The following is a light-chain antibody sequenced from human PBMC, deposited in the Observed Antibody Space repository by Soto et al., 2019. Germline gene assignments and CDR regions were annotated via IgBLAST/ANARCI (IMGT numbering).Light chain of an antibody. CDR1: QGISSS. V-gene: IGKV1-9*01. J-gene: IGKJ4*01. CDR3: QQLKSFPLS. Sequence: IQLTQSPSSLSASVGDRVTITCRASQGISSSLAWYQQQPGKAPKLLIYAASTLQSGVPSRFSGSGSGTDFTLTISSLQPEDFATYYCQQLKSFPLSFGGGTTGEIK. CDR2: AAS.